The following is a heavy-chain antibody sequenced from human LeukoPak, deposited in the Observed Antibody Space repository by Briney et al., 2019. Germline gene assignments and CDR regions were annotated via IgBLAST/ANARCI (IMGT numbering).Heavy chain of an antibody. CDR3: TRQDYYDSSNYYPFDY. J-gene: IGHJ4*02. Sequence: GASVKVSCKASGGTFSSYAISWVRQAPGQGLEWMGGIIPIFGTANYAQKFQGRVTITADESTSTAYMELSSLRSEDTAVYYCTRQDYYDSSNYYPFDYWGQGTLVTVSS. D-gene: IGHD3-22*01. CDR1: GGTFSSYA. V-gene: IGHV1-69*13. CDR2: IIPIFGTA.